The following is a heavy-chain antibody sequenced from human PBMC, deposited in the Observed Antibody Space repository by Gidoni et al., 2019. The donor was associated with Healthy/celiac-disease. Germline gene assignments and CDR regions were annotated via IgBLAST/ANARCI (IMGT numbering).Heavy chain of an antibody. J-gene: IGHJ6*02. CDR1: GFTFSSYA. D-gene: IGHD2-21*02. V-gene: IGHV3-30-3*01. CDR2: ISYDGSNK. CDR3: ARSQYCGGDCYNLYYYYGMDV. Sequence: QVQLVESGGGVVQPGRSLRLSCAASGFTFSSYAMHWVRQAPGKGLEWVAVISYDGSNKYYADSVKGRFTISRDNSKNTLYLQMNSLRAEDTAVYYCARSQYCGGDCYNLYYYYGMDVWGQGTTVTVSS.